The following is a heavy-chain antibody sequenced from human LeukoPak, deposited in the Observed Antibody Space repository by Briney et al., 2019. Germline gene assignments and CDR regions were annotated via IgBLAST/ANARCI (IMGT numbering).Heavy chain of an antibody. CDR2: IYYSGST. Sequence: SETLSLTCAVYGGSFSGYYWSWIRQPPGKGLEWIGYIYYSGSTNYNPSLKSRVTISVDTSKNQFSLKLSSVTAADTAVYYCARSPQTYYDFWSGYFHFDYWGQGTLVTVSS. CDR3: ARSPQTYYDFWSGYFHFDY. D-gene: IGHD3-3*01. J-gene: IGHJ4*02. V-gene: IGHV4-59*01. CDR1: GGSFSGYY.